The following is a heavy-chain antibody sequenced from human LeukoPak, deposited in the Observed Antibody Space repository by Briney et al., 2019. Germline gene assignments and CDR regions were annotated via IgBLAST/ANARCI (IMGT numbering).Heavy chain of an antibody. CDR3: ARSSGNQLLFGWYFDL. V-gene: IGHV1-69*01. Sequence: ASVKVSCKASGGTFSSYAISWVRQAPGQGLEWMGGIIPIFGTANYAQKFQGRVTITADESTGTAYMELSSLRSEDTAVYYCARSSGNQLLFGWYFDLWGRGTLVTVSS. D-gene: IGHD2-2*01. CDR2: IIPIFGTA. CDR1: GGTFSSYA. J-gene: IGHJ2*01.